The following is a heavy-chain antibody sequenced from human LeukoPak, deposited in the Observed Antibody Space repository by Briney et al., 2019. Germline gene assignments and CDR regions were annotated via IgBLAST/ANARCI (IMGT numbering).Heavy chain of an antibody. CDR2: ISSSSSYI. CDR1: GFTFSSYS. V-gene: IGHV3-21*01. D-gene: IGHD3-10*01. CDR3: ARDRFTMVRPDAFDI. Sequence: GGSLRLSCAASGFTFSSYSMNWVRQAPGKGLEWVSSISSSSSYIYYADSVKGRFTISRDNAKNSLYLQMNSLRAEDTAVYYCARDRFTMVRPDAFDIWGQGTMVTVSS. J-gene: IGHJ3*02.